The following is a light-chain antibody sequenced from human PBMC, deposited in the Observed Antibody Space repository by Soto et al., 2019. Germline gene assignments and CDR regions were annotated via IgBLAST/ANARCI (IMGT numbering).Light chain of an antibody. V-gene: IGLV2-14*01. CDR2: DVS. Sequence: QSALTQPASVSGSPGQSITISCTGTSSDVGGYKYVSWYQQHPGKAPKLMIYDVSNRPSGVSNRFSGSKSGNTASLTISGLKAEDEADYYCSSYTGSRIYVFGTGTKLTVL. CDR3: SSYTGSRIYV. CDR1: SSDVGGYKY. J-gene: IGLJ1*01.